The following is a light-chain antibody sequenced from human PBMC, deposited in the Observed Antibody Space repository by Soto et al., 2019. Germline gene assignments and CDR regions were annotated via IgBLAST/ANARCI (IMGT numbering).Light chain of an antibody. CDR1: QSVSSY. J-gene: IGKJ4*01. CDR3: QQRSNWPPLLT. Sequence: EIVLTQSPATLSLSPGERATLSCRASQSVSSYLAWYQQKPGQAPRLLIYDASHRATGIPARFSGSGSGTDFTHTSSRLEPEDFAVYYCQQRSNWPPLLTFGGGTKVEIK. V-gene: IGKV3-11*01. CDR2: DAS.